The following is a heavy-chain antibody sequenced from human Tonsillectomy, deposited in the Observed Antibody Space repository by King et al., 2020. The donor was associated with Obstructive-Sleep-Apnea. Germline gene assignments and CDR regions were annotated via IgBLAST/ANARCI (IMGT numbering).Heavy chain of an antibody. D-gene: IGHD3-22*01. V-gene: IGHV4-34*01. CDR2: IYDSGVT. Sequence: VQLQQWGAGLLKPSETLSLTCAVYGGSFSAYSWSWIRQPPGKGLEWSGVIYDSGVTRYKSSLKSRVMISVDMTKNQFSLKLTSVTAADTAVYYCARGDYYESSGYSLWFDPWGQGTLVTVSS. J-gene: IGHJ5*02. CDR3: ARGDYYESSGYSLWFDP. CDR1: GGSFSAYS.